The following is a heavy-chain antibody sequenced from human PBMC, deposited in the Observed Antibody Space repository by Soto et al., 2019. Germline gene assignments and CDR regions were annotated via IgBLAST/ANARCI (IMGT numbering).Heavy chain of an antibody. V-gene: IGHV3-23*01. CDR1: GFTFSSYA. J-gene: IGHJ4*02. CDR2: ISGSGGST. Sequence: EVQLLESGGGLVQPGGSLRLSCAASGFTFSSYAMSWVRQAPGKGLEWVSAISGSGGSTYYADSVKGRFTISRDNSKNTLYRQMNSLRAEDTAVYYCAKADYDILTGYQPYFDYWGQGTLVTVSS. D-gene: IGHD3-9*01. CDR3: AKADYDILTGYQPYFDY.